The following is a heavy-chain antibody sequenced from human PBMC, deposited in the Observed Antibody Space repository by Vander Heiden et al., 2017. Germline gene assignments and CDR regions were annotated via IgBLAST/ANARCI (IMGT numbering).Heavy chain of an antibody. Sequence: QVQLVQSGAEGKKPGSWVKVSCKDSGCNLSSYAIGWVRQAPGQGLEWMGGIIPIFGTAKFAQKVKGRVTITADKSTVTAYMELSSLRSEDTAVYYCARAPSRGTGGMDVWGQGTTVTVSS. CDR2: IIPIFGTA. V-gene: IGHV1-69*06. CDR1: GCNLSSYA. J-gene: IGHJ6*02. CDR3: ARAPSRGTGGMDV. D-gene: IGHD7-27*01.